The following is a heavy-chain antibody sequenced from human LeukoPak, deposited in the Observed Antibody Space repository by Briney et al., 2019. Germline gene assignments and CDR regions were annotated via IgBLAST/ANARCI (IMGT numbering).Heavy chain of an antibody. D-gene: IGHD5-12*01. Sequence: PGGSLRLSCTASGFTFSTYAMDWVRQAPGKGLEWVSAISGSGGSTYYADSVKGRFTISRDNSKNTLYLQMNSLRAEDTAVYYCAKDLSHRGYSGYDCGYWGQGTLVTVSS. J-gene: IGHJ4*02. V-gene: IGHV3-23*01. CDR2: ISGSGGST. CDR1: GFTFSTYA. CDR3: AKDLSHRGYSGYDCGY.